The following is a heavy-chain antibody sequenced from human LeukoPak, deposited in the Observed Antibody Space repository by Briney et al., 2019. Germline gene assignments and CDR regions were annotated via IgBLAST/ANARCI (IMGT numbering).Heavy chain of an antibody. J-gene: IGHJ4*02. CDR3: AKDTEATVTTWGYFDY. CDR2: ISYDGSNK. Sequence: GGSLRLSCAASGFTFSSYGMHWVRQAPGKGLEWVAGISYDGSNKYYADSVKGRFTISRDNSKNTLYLQMNSLRTEDTALYYCAKDTEATVTTWGYFDYWGQGTLVTVSS. D-gene: IGHD4-11*01. V-gene: IGHV3-30*18. CDR1: GFTFSSYG.